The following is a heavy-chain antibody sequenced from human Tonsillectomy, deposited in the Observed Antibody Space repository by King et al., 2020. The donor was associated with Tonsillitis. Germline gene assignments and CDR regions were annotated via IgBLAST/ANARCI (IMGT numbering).Heavy chain of an antibody. CDR2: ISDSGGST. Sequence: VQLVESGGGLVQPGGSLRLSCAVSGFTFSSYAMSWVRQAPGKGLEWVSTISDSGGSTYYAASVKGRFTISRDNSKSTLYLQMNSLRAEDTAIYYCAKRDGYYWGQGTLVTVSS. CDR3: AKRDGYY. CDR1: GFTFSSYA. J-gene: IGHJ4*02. D-gene: IGHD4-17*01. V-gene: IGHV3-23*04.